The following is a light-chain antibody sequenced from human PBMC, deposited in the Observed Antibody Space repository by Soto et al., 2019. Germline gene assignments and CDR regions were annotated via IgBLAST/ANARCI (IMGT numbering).Light chain of an antibody. V-gene: IGLV1-44*01. CDR3: AAWDDSLNSPRML. CDR2: SNN. J-gene: IGLJ2*01. CDR1: YPKIGSNT. Sequence: QSVLPKPPSVYATPGQRVSISCSGTYPKIGSNTVAWYQRLPGAAPKLLIYSNNERPSGVPDRFSGSKSGSSASLAISGLQSEDEADYYCAAWDDSLNSPRMLFGGGTKVTVL.